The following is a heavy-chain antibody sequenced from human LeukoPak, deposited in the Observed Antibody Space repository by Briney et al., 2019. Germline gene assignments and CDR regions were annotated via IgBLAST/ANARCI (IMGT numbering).Heavy chain of an antibody. CDR1: GGSISSGSYY. CDR2: SYTSGST. J-gene: IGHJ6*03. CDR3: ASSHHRYCSSTSCYYYYMDV. Sequence: PSQTLSLTCTVSGGSISSGSYYWSWIRQPAGKGLEWIGRSYTSGSTNYNPSLKSRVTISVDTSKNQFSLKLSSVTAADTAVYYCASSHHRYCSSTSCYYYYMDVWGKGTTVTVSS. V-gene: IGHV4-61*02. D-gene: IGHD2-2*01.